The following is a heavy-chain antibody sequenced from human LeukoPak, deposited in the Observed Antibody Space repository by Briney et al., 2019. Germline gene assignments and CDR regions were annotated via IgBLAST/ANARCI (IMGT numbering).Heavy chain of an antibody. CDR1: GFTFSNAW. Sequence: GGSLRLSCAASGFTFSNAWMSWVRQAPGKGLEWVGRIKSKTDGGTTDYAAPVKGRFTISRDDSKNTLYLQMNSLKTEDTAVYYCTTAFYDSSGYVFSDYWGQGTLVTVSS. D-gene: IGHD3-22*01. CDR3: TTAFYDSSGYVFSDY. J-gene: IGHJ4*02. V-gene: IGHV3-15*01. CDR2: IKSKTDGGTT.